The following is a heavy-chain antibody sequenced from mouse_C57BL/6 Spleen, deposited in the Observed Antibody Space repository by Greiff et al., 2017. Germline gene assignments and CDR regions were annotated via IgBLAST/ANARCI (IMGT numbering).Heavy chain of an antibody. CDR3: TTFTTVVAPGYFDY. Sequence: QVQLQQSGAELVRPGASVTLSCKASGYTFTDYEMHWVKQTPVHGLEWIGAIDPETGGTAYNQKFKGKAILTADKSSSTAYMELRSLTSEDSAVXYCTTFTTVVAPGYFDYWGQGTTLTVSS. V-gene: IGHV1-15*01. D-gene: IGHD1-1*01. J-gene: IGHJ2*01. CDR1: GYTFTDYE. CDR2: IDPETGGT.